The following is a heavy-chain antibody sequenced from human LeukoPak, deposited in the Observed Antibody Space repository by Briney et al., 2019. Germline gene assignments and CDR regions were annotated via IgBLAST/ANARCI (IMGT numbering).Heavy chain of an antibody. D-gene: IGHD6-13*01. CDR2: IYYSGST. CDR3: ARRISIAAAGTPFDP. V-gene: IGHV4-31*03. CDR1: GGSISSGGYY. J-gene: IGHJ5*02. Sequence: KPSETLSLTCTVSGGSISSGGYYWSWIRQHPGKGLEWIGYIYYSGSTYYNPSLKSRVTISVDTSKNQFSLKLSSVTAADTAVYYCARRISIAAAGTPFDPWGQGTLVTVSS.